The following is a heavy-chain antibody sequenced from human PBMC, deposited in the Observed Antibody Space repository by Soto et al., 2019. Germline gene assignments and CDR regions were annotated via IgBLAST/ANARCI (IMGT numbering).Heavy chain of an antibody. CDR1: GLTFSRHW. D-gene: IGHD1-1*01. CDR3: ARRRNNGIDY. CDR2: IDIDGVGT. Sequence: SLRLSCAASGLTFSRHWMHWVRQIPGKGLMWVSRIDIDGVGTSYADYVKGRFTISRDNAKNSLSLQMSSLRAEDTAVYYCARRRNNGIDYWGQGTLVTVSS. V-gene: IGHV3-74*01. J-gene: IGHJ4*02.